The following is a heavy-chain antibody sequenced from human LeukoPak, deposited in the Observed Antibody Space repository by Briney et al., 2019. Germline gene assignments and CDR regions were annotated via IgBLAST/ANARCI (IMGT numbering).Heavy chain of an antibody. D-gene: IGHD3-10*01. CDR1: GFTFSSYG. V-gene: IGHV3-30*03. Sequence: GGSLRLSCAASGFTFSSYGMHWVRQAPGKGLEWVAVISYDGSNKYYADSVKGRFTISRDNSKNTLYLQMNSLRAEDTAVYYCARDPRPQLLWFGEFPYWGQGTLVTVSS. J-gene: IGHJ4*02. CDR3: ARDPRPQLLWFGEFPY. CDR2: ISYDGSNK.